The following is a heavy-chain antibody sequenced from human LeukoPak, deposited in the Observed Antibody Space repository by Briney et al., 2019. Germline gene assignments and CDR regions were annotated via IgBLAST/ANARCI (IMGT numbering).Heavy chain of an antibody. CDR1: GFTFSSYS. V-gene: IGHV3-21*04. CDR3: ANQDVLRFLEGVDY. J-gene: IGHJ4*02. D-gene: IGHD3-3*01. CDR2: ISSSSSYI. Sequence: GGSLRLSCAASGFTFSSYSMNWVRQAPGKGLEWVSSISSSSSYIYYADSVKGRFTISRDNAKNSLYLQMNSLRAEDTAVYYCANQDVLRFLEGVDYWGQGTLVTVSS.